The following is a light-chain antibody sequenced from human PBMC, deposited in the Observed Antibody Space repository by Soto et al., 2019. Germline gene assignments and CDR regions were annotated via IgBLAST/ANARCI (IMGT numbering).Light chain of an antibody. CDR3: QQSYRTPLT. Sequence: DIQMTQSPSSLSASVGDGVTISCRASQTVSSNLNWYQQKPGKVPQLLIYAAASLQSGVPSRFSGSRSGTDFTLTISSLQPEEFATYYCQQSYRTPLTFGGGTKVEIK. CDR1: QTVSSN. J-gene: IGKJ4*01. V-gene: IGKV1-39*01. CDR2: AAA.